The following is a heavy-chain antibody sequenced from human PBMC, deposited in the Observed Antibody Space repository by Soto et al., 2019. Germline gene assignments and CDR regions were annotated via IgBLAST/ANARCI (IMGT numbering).Heavy chain of an antibody. CDR3: AKDGSHSSSPSDY. Sequence: GGSLRISCAASGFTFSSYAMSWVRQAPGKGLEWVSAISGSGGSTYYADSVKGRFTISRDNSKNTLYLQMNSLRAEDTAVYYCAKDGSHSSSPSDYWGQGTLVTVSS. V-gene: IGHV3-23*01. CDR2: ISGSGGST. CDR1: GFTFSSYA. D-gene: IGHD6-6*01. J-gene: IGHJ4*02.